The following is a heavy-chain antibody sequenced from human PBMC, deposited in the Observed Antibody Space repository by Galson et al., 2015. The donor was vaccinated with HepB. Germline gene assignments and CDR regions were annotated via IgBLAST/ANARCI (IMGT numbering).Heavy chain of an antibody. Sequence: SLRLSCAGSGFTFSNAWMTWVRQAPGTGLEWVGRIKSNSNDGPIDYAAPVRVIFTISRDDSKNTVFLQMNSLKTEDTAVYYCTTVRCCSAPGVWVQGTMCTASS. D-gene: IGHD2-2*01. CDR3: TTVRCCSAPGV. CDR1: GFTFSNAW. V-gene: IGHV3-15*01. J-gene: IGHJ3*01. CDR2: IKSNSNDGPI.